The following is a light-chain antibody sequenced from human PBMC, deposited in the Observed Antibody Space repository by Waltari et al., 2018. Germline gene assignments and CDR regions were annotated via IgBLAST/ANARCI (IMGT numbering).Light chain of an antibody. CDR1: SSDGGGYHY. V-gene: IGLV2-14*01. Sequence: QSALTQPASVSGSPGQSITISCTGTSSDGGGYHYVSWYQQHPGKAPKLMIYEVSNRPSGVSNRFSGSKSGNTASLTISGLQAEDEADYYCSSYTSSSTLFGGGTKLTVL. CDR2: EVS. J-gene: IGLJ2*01. CDR3: SSYTSSSTL.